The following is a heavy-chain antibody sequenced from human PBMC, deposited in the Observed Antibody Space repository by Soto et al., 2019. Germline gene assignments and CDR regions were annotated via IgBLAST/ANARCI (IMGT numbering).Heavy chain of an antibody. J-gene: IGHJ5*02. V-gene: IGHV2-5*02. Sequence: SGPTLVNPTQTLTLTCTFSGFSLSTSGVGVGWIRQPPGKALEWLALIYWDDDKRYSPSLKSRLTITKDTSKNQVVLTMTNMDPVDTATYYCAHHYYYDILNGFMFDPWGQGTLVTVAS. D-gene: IGHD3-9*01. CDR3: AHHYYYDILNGFMFDP. CDR1: GFSLSTSGVG. CDR2: IYWDDDK.